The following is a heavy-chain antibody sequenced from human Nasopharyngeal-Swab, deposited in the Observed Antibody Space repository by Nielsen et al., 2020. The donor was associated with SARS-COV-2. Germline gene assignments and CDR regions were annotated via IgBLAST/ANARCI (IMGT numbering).Heavy chain of an antibody. D-gene: IGHD6-13*01. V-gene: IGHV5-51*01. CDR1: GYSFTSYW. CDR2: IYPGDSDT. Sequence: GESLKISCKGSGYSFTSYWISWVRPMPGKGLEWMGVIYPGDSDTRYSPSFQGQVTISADKSISTAYLQWSSLKASDTAMYYCARGPQQLVHYYYYGMDVWGQGTTVTVSS. J-gene: IGHJ6*02. CDR3: ARGPQQLVHYYYYGMDV.